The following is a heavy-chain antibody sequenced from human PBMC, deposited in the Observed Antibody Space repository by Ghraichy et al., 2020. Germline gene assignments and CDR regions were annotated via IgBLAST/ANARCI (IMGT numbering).Heavy chain of an antibody. D-gene: IGHD4-23*01. V-gene: IGHV3-30*02. CDR1: GFTFSSYG. J-gene: IGHJ4*02. Sequence: LSLTCAASGFTFSSYGMHWVRQAPGKGLEWVAFIRYDGSNKYYADSVKGRFTISRDSSKNTLYLQMNSLRAEDTAVYYCAKEDYGGNAYYFDYWGQGTLVTVSS. CDR3: AKEDYGGNAYYFDY. CDR2: IRYDGSNK.